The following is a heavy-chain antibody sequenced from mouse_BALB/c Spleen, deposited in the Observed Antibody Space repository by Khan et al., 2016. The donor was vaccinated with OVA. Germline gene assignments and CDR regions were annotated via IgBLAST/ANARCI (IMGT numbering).Heavy chain of an antibody. Sequence: EVQLQESGPGLVKPSQSLSLICTVTGYSITSGYAWNWIRQFPGNKLEWMGYISYSGVTSYTPSLKSRISITRDTSKNQFFLQLNSVTTEDTATYYCARGNYDGYYFDYWGQGTTLTVSS. V-gene: IGHV3-2*02. D-gene: IGHD2-4*01. J-gene: IGHJ2*01. CDR3: ARGNYDGYYFDY. CDR1: GYSITSGYA. CDR2: ISYSGVT.